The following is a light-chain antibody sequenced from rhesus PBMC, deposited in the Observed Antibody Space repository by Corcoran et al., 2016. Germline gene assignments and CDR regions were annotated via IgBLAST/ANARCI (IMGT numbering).Light chain of an antibody. CDR1: QGISSY. V-gene: IGKV1-28*02. J-gene: IGKJ4*01. CDR3: LHHKNYPLT. Sequence: DIQMTQSPSSLSASVGDTVTITCRASQGISSYLIWVQQKPGKAPKLLIYDAVNLESGVPSRFSCSGYVTDVTLTISSLQPEDFATYYCLHHKNYPLTFGGGTRVEIK. CDR2: DAV.